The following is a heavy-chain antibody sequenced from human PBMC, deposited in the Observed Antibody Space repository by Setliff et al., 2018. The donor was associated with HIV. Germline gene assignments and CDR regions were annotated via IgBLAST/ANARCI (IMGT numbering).Heavy chain of an antibody. CDR3: ARAGVVEGYYYYYYMDV. J-gene: IGHJ6*03. Sequence: GGSLRLSCAASGFTVSSNYMSWVRQAPGKGLEWVSVIYSGGSTYYADSVKGRFTISRDDAEKSVYLQMNSLRAEDTAVYYCARAGVVEGYYYYYYMDVWGKGTTVTVSS. D-gene: IGHD2-15*01. V-gene: IGHV3-66*01. CDR1: GFTVSSNY. CDR2: IYSGGST.